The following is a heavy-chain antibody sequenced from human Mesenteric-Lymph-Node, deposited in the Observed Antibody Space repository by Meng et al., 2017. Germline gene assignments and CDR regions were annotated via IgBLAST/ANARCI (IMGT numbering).Heavy chain of an antibody. CDR1: VGSISSYY. Sequence: SETLSLTCTVSVGSISSYYWSWIRQPPGKGLEWIGYIYYSGSTNYNPSLKSRVTISVDTSKNQFSLKLSSVTAADTAVYYCARDYPQSGSYWGWFDPWGQGTLVTVSS. J-gene: IGHJ5*02. CDR3: ARDYPQSGSYWGWFDP. D-gene: IGHD1-26*01. CDR2: IYYSGST. V-gene: IGHV4-59*01.